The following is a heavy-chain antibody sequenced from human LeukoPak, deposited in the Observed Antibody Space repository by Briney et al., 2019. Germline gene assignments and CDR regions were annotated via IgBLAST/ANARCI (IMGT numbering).Heavy chain of an antibody. J-gene: IGHJ6*02. V-gene: IGHV4-59*08. CDR3: ARHPGYYYGMDV. CDR1: GGSISSYY. CDR2: IYYSGST. Sequence: SSETLSHTCTVSGGSISSYYWSWIRQPPGKGLEWIGYIYYSGSTNYNPSLKSRVTISVDTSKNQFSLKLSSVTAADTAVYYCARHPGYYYGMDVWGQGTTVTVSS.